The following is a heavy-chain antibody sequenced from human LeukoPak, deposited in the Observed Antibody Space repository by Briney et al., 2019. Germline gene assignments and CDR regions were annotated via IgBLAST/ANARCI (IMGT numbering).Heavy chain of an antibody. CDR1: GGSFRGYY. CDR3: ARKGFRYYDSSGYPTN. CDR2: INHSGST. V-gene: IGHV4-34*01. Sequence: KPSETLSLTCAVYGGSFRGYYWSWIRQPPGKGLEWIGEINHSGSTNYNPSLKSRVTISVDTSKNQFSLKLSSVTAADTAVYYCARKGFRYYDSSGYPTNWGQGTLVTVSS. D-gene: IGHD3-22*01. J-gene: IGHJ4*02.